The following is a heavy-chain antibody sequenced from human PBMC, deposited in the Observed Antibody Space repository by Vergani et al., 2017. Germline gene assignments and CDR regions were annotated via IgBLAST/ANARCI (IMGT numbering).Heavy chain of an antibody. Sequence: EVQLVESGGGLVKPGGSLRLSCAASGFTFSSYSMNWVRQAPGKGLEWVSSISSSSSYIYYADSVKGRFTISRDNAKNSLYLQMNSLRAEDTAVYYCARGRMCWYSSSWPTDAFYIWGQGTMVTVSS. CDR2: ISSSSSYI. D-gene: IGHD6-13*01. V-gene: IGHV3-21*01. CDR1: GFTFSSYS. J-gene: IGHJ3*02. CDR3: ARGRMCWYSSSWPTDAFYI.